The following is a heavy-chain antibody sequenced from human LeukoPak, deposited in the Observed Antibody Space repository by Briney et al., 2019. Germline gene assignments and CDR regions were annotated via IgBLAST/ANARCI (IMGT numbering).Heavy chain of an antibody. CDR3: ARVLLWFGEALDYGMDV. CDR1: GFTFSSYN. V-gene: IGHV3-21*01. Sequence: PGGSLRLSCAASGFTFSSYNMNWVRQAPEKGLEWVSFISSSSTYIYNADSVKGRFTISRDNAKNSLYLQMNSLRVEDTAVYYCARVLLWFGEALDYGMDVWGQGTTVTVSS. CDR2: ISSSSTYI. D-gene: IGHD3-10*01. J-gene: IGHJ6*02.